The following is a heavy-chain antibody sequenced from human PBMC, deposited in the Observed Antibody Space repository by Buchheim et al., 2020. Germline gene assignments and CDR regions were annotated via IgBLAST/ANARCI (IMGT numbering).Heavy chain of an antibody. CDR3: AREDTVTTFDY. CDR2: ISYDGSNK. CDR1: GFTFSSYA. D-gene: IGHD4-17*01. J-gene: IGHJ4*02. V-gene: IGHV3-30-3*01. Sequence: QMQLVESGGGVVQPGRSLRLSCAASGFTFSSYAMHWVRQAPGKGLEWVAVISYDGSNKYYADSVKGRFTISRDNSKNTLYLQMNSLRAEDTAVYYCAREDTVTTFDYWGQGTL.